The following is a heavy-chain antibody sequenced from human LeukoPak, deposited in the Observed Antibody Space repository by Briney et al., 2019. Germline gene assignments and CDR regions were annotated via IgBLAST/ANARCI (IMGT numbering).Heavy chain of an antibody. CDR2: IYYSGST. Sequence: SETLSLTCTVSGGSISSTSYSWGWIRQPPGKGLEWIGNIYYSGSTYYNPSLKSRVTISVDTSKNQFPLKLSSVTAADTAVYYCARQEGGGYFDYWGQGTLVTVSS. CDR3: ARQEGGGYFDY. D-gene: IGHD3-16*01. CDR1: GGSISSTSYS. J-gene: IGHJ4*02. V-gene: IGHV4-39*01.